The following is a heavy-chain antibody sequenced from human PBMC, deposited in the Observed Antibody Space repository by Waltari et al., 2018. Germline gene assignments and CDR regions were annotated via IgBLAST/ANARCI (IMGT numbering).Heavy chain of an antibody. D-gene: IGHD3-10*01. J-gene: IGHJ4*02. Sequence: QVQLQESGPGLVKPSQTLSLTCTVSGGSISSGGYYWSCFRQHPGKGLEWIGYIYYSGSTYYNPSLKSRVTISVDTSKNQFSLKLSSVTAADTAVYYCARVPYPMVRGHLYFDYWGQGTLVTVSS. CDR2: IYYSGST. CDR3: ARVPYPMVRGHLYFDY. CDR1: GGSISSGGYY. V-gene: IGHV4-31*03.